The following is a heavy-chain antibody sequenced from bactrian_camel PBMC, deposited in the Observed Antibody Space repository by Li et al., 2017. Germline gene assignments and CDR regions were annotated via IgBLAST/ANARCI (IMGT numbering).Heavy chain of an antibody. D-gene: IGHD2*01. Sequence: VQLVESGGGLVQPGGSLRLSCVGSGFTFSNSWMYWVRQAPGKGLEWVASIYNQNKYTYYTDAVKGRFTISRDNDKNTVTLQMNSLKLEDTAVYYCATGLTVSGGSWSAWFANWGQGTQVTVS. V-gene: IGHV3-2*01. J-gene: IGHJ4*01. CDR3: ATGLTVSGGSWSAWFAN. CDR1: GFTFSNSW. CDR2: IYNQNKYT.